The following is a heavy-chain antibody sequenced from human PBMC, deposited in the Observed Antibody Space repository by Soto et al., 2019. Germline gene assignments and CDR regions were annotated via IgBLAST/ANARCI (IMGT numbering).Heavy chain of an antibody. CDR3: AKSLGIAAAVPKSFDY. CDR1: GFTFSSYA. CDR2: ISGSGGST. J-gene: IGHJ4*02. Sequence: GGSLRLSCAASGFTFSSYAMSWVRQAPGKGLEWVSAISGSGGSTYYADSVKGRFTISRDNSKNTLYLQMNSLRAEDTAVYYCAKSLGIAAAVPKSFDYWGQGTLVTVSS. V-gene: IGHV3-23*01. D-gene: IGHD6-13*01.